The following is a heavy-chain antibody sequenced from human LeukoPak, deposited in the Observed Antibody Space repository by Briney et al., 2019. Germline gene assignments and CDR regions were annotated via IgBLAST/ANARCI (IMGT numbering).Heavy chain of an antibody. CDR3: ARGGEYGDYWYFDL. J-gene: IGHJ2*01. CDR1: GDSISISDYN. Sequence: SETLSLTCTVSGDSISISDYNWGWIRQPPGKGLEWIGTLYYSGTTYYNPSLKSRVTISVDTSKNQFSLTLNSVTAADTAVYYCARGGEYGDYWYFDLWGRGTLVTVSS. CDR2: LYYSGTT. V-gene: IGHV4-39*07. D-gene: IGHD4-17*01.